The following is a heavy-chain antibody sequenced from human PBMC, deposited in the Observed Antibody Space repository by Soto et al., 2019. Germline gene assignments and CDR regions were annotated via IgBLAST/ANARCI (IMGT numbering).Heavy chain of an antibody. J-gene: IGHJ4*02. Sequence: GGSLRLSCAASGFTFSSYSMNWVRQAPGKGLEWVSSISSSSSYIYYADSVKGRFTISRDNAKNSLYLQMNSLRAEDTAVYYCARTEVELVAAAAPIFDWGQGTLVTVSS. D-gene: IGHD6-13*01. V-gene: IGHV3-21*01. CDR3: ARTEVELVAAAAPIFD. CDR2: ISSSSSYI. CDR1: GFTFSSYS.